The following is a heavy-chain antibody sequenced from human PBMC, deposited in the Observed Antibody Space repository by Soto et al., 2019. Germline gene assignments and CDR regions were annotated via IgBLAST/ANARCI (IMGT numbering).Heavy chain of an antibody. V-gene: IGHV4-34*01. CDR2: INHSGNK. D-gene: IGHD3-3*01. Sequence: QVRLQQWGAGRLKSSETLSLTCGVYDGSFSGYFWTWIRQPPGRGLEWIGDINHSGNKNYNPSLLSRVSISVDTSKRQFSLKLMSVTAADTAMYYWARICRWSGFFFWDPRGFDHWSQGTLVTVSS. J-gene: IGHJ4*02. CDR3: ARICRWSGFFFWDPRGFDH. CDR1: DGSFSGYF.